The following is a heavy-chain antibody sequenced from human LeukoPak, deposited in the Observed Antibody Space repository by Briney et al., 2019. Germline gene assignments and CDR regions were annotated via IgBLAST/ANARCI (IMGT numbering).Heavy chain of an antibody. CDR2: INHSGST. Sequence: ETLSLTCTVSGGSISSSSYYWGWIRQPPGKGLEWIGEINHSGSTNYNPSLKSRVTISVDTSKNQFSLKLSSVTAADTAVYYCARRRYDYVWGSYRPSYFDYWGQGTLVTVSS. D-gene: IGHD3-16*02. V-gene: IGHV4-39*07. CDR3: ARRRYDYVWGSYRPSYFDY. CDR1: GGSISSSSYY. J-gene: IGHJ4*02.